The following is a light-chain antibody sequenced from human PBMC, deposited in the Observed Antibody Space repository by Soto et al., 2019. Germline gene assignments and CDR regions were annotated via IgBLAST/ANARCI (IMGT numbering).Light chain of an antibody. Sequence: DIQMTQSPSSLSASVGDRVTITCQASQGIRNYLNWYQQRPGKAPKPLIYDASNLETGVPSRFSGSGSGRDFSFTISSLQPEDVATYYCQQYDNLITFGGGTKVEIK. CDR2: DAS. J-gene: IGKJ4*01. CDR3: QQYDNLIT. CDR1: QGIRNY. V-gene: IGKV1-33*01.